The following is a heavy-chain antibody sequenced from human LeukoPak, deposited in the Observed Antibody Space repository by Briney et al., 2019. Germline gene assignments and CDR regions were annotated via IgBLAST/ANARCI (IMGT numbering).Heavy chain of an antibody. CDR1: GYTFTNYD. D-gene: IGHD1-7*01. V-gene: IGHV1-18*01. Sequence: ASVKVSCKASGYTFTNYDISWVRQAPGQGLEWMGWISPYNGNTNYAQKLQGRVSMTTDTSTSTAYMEMRSLSSDDTAVYYCARKYNWNYWFDPWGQGTLVTVSS. CDR2: ISPYNGNT. CDR3: ARKYNWNYWFDP. J-gene: IGHJ5*02.